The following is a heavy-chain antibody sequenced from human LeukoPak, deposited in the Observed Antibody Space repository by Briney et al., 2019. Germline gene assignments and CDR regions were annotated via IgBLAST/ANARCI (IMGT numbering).Heavy chain of an antibody. V-gene: IGHV4-39*01. CDR2: QYYGSHT. J-gene: IGHJ6*02. CDR3: ARHWGHNYYYGLGV. Sequence: SETLSLTCSVSSGSIRDKYYWGWIRQPPGKGLEWIASQYYGSHTYYTPSLESRVTISLDASRNQFSLQLRSVTAADTAVYYCARHWGHNYYYGLGVWGQGISVIVAS. D-gene: IGHD3-16*01. CDR1: SGSIRDKYY.